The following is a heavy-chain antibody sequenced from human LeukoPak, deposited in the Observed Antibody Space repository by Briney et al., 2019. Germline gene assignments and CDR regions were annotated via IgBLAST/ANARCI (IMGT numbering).Heavy chain of an antibody. CDR2: TDIGGST. V-gene: IGHV3-53*05. CDR1: KFTVSSNY. Sequence: GGSLRLSCAASKFTVSSNYMSWVRQAPGKGLEWVSVTDIGGSTYYADSVKGRFTISRDNSKNTLYLQMNSLRAEDTAVYYCAKDRGYCSGGSCYYFDYWGQGTLVTVSS. J-gene: IGHJ4*02. D-gene: IGHD2-15*01. CDR3: AKDRGYCSGGSCYYFDY.